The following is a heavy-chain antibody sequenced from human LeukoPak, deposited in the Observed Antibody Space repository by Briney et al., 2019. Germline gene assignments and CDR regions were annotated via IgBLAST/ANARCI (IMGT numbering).Heavy chain of an antibody. CDR3: ARLAAPYLDY. CDR2: ISSSSSTI. CDR1: GFTFSTYS. Sequence: PGGSLRLSCAASGFTFSTYSMNWVHQAPGKGLEWVSYISSSSSTIYYADSVKGRFTISRDNAKNSLYLQMNSLRAEDTAVYYCARLAAPYLDYWGQGTLVTVSS. D-gene: IGHD2-15*01. J-gene: IGHJ4*02. V-gene: IGHV3-48*04.